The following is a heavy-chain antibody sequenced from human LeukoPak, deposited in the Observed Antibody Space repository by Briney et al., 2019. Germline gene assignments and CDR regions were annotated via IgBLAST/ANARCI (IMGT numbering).Heavy chain of an antibody. CDR3: AKSHSVAQRGYFDY. J-gene: IGHJ4*02. Sequence: GGSLRLSCAASRFTFNNYAMSWVRQAPGKGQEWASTISDSGGSTYYADSVKGRFTISRDNSKNTLYLQMNSLRAEDTAVYYCAKSHSVAQRGYFDYWGQGTLVAVSS. D-gene: IGHD2-15*01. CDR2: ISDSGGST. CDR1: RFTFNNYA. V-gene: IGHV3-23*01.